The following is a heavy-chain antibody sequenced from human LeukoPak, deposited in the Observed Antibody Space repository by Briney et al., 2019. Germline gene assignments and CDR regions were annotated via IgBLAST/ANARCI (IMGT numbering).Heavy chain of an antibody. CDR3: ARVPPRFGAAVASGGELVNWFDR. D-gene: IGHD6-13*01. J-gene: IGHJ5*02. Sequence: GGSLRLSCAASGFTLSSYGMSWVRQAPGKGLEWGSAISGSGGTSYYGDSVKGRFTISRDNAKNSLHLQRNSLRAEVTAVYYCARVPPRFGAAVASGGELVNWFDRWGQGTLVTVSS. V-gene: IGHV3-23*01. CDR1: GFTLSSYG. CDR2: ISGSGGTS.